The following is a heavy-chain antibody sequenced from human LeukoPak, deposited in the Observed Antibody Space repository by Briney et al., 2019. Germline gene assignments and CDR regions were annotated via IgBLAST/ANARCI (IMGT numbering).Heavy chain of an antibody. CDR1: GGSISGGY. CDR2: VYTSGST. J-gene: IGHJ4*02. CDR3: AKSYFDYSTYYSYYFNL. D-gene: IGHD4-11*01. V-gene: IGHV4-4*09. Sequence: ETLSLTCTVSGGSISGGYWSWIRQPPGRGLEWIGYVYTSGSTNYNPSLKRRVTISVDTSKSQFALKLSSVTAADTSVYYCAKSYFDYSTYYSYYFNLWGQGALVTVSS.